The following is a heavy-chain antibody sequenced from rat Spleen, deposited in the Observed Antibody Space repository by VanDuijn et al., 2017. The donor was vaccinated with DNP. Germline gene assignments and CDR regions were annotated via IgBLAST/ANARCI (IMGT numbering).Heavy chain of an antibody. V-gene: IGHV5S13*01. CDR2: ISTGGGNT. Sequence: EVQLVESGGGLVQPGRSLRLSCTASGFTFSNYGMAWVRQAPTKGLEWVASISTGGGNTYYRDSVKGRFTISRDNGKTTQYLQMDSLRSEDTATYYCTRWGFMDAWGQGTSVTVSS. CDR1: GFTFSNYG. J-gene: IGHJ4*01. CDR3: TRWGFMDA. D-gene: IGHD4-3*01.